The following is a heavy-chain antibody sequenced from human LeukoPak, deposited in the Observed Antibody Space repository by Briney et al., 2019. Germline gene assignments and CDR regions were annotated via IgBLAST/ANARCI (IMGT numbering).Heavy chain of an antibody. CDR3: ARGSTTILRGVIGY. Sequence: GGSLGLSCAASGFTFSSYAMHWVRQAPGKGLEWVAVISYDGSNKYYADSVKGRFTISRDNSKNTLYLQMNSLRAEDTAVYYCARGSTTILRGVIGYWGQGTLVTVSS. CDR1: GFTFSSYA. J-gene: IGHJ4*02. D-gene: IGHD3-10*01. CDR2: ISYDGSNK. V-gene: IGHV3-30*04.